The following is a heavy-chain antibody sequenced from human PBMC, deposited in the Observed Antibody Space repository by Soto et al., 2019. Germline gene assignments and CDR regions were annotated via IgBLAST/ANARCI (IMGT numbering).Heavy chain of an antibody. V-gene: IGHV4-39*01. CDR1: GGSISSSRYY. CDR2: ISYTGST. CDR3: ARRYSYGSGKYGMDL. Sequence: SETLSLTCTVSGGSISSSRYYWGWIRQPPGKGLEWIGSISYTGSTFYSPSVNSRVTISVDTSKNQFSLKLSSVTAADTAVYYCARRYSYGSGKYGMDLWGQGTTVTV. J-gene: IGHJ6*02. D-gene: IGHD3-10*01.